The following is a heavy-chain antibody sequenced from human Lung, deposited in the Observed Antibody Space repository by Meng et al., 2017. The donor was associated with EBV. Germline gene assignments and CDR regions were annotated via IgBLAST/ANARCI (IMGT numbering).Heavy chain of an antibody. D-gene: IGHD5-24*01. CDR1: VFTFRIYS. J-gene: IGHJ4*02. CDR2: ISVTGSDI. Sequence: EVRLVESGGGLVKPGRPLRLSCGTSVFTFRIYSYNWFRQAPGKGLQWVSSISVTGSDIHYADSVKGRFTVSRDNSQDTLYLQMNSLRADDTALYYCAKEGDGHKRPKLESWGRGTLVTVAS. V-gene: IGHV3-21*02. CDR3: AKEGDGHKRPKLES.